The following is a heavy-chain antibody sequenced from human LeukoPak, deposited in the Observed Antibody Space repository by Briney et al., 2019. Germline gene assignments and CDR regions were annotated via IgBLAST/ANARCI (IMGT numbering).Heavy chain of an antibody. CDR2: ISADNGNT. V-gene: IGHV1-18*01. CDR3: AKAPVTSCRGAYCYPFDY. CDR1: GYTFTSYA. D-gene: IGHD2-21*01. Sequence: GASVKVSCKASGYTFTSYAISWVRQAPGQGLEWMGWISADNGNTDYAQRFQGRVTMTTDTSTSTAYMELRSLRSDDTAVYYCAKAPVTSCRGAYCYPFDYWGQGTLVTVSS. J-gene: IGHJ4*02.